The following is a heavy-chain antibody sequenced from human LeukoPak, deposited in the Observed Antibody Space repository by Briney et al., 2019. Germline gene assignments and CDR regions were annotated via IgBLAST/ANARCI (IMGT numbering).Heavy chain of an antibody. D-gene: IGHD3-3*01. CDR3: ARAITIFGVVPELPDY. Sequence: ASVKVSRKASGYTFTSYAMHWVRQAPGQRLEWMGWINAGNGNTKYSQKFLGRVTITRDTSASTAYMELSSLRSEDTAVYYCARAITIFGVVPELPDYWGQGTLVTVSS. CDR2: INAGNGNT. J-gene: IGHJ4*02. CDR1: GYTFTSYA. V-gene: IGHV1-3*01.